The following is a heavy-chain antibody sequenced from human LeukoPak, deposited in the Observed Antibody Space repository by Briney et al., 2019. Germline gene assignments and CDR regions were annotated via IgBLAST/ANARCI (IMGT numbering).Heavy chain of an antibody. J-gene: IGHJ4*02. V-gene: IGHV4-34*01. CDR2: INHSGST. CDR1: GGSFSGYY. Sequence: SETLSLTCAVYGGSFSGYYWSWIRQPPGKGLEWTGEINHSGSTNYNPSLKSRVTISVDTSKNQFSLKLSSVTAADTAVYYCARSEYYYGSGSYYSDYWGQGTLVTVSS. CDR3: ARSEYYYGSGSYYSDY. D-gene: IGHD3-10*01.